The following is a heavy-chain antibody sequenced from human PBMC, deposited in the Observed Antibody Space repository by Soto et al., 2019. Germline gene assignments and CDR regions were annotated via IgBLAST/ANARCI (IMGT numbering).Heavy chain of an antibody. D-gene: IGHD3-3*01. J-gene: IGHJ4*02. V-gene: IGHV1-46*03. CDR1: GYTSTSYY. Sequence: ASVKVSCKASGYTSTSYYMHWVRQAPGQGLEWMGIINPSGGSTSYAQKFQGRVTMTRDTSTSTVYMELSSLRSEDTAVYYCARSLGYDFWSGYSHFDYWGQGTLVTVSS. CDR2: INPSGGST. CDR3: ARSLGYDFWSGYSHFDY.